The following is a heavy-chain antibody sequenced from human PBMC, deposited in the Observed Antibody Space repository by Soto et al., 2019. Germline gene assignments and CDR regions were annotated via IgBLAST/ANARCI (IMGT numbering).Heavy chain of an antibody. Sequence: GWIRQPPGKALEWLALIYWDDDERYSPSLKSRLTITKDTSKNQVVLTMTNMDPVDTATYYCAHCQYYYDSSGPFNAFDIWGQGTMVTVSS. D-gene: IGHD3-22*01. CDR3: AHCQYYYDSSGPFNAFDI. V-gene: IGHV2-5*02. J-gene: IGHJ3*02. CDR2: IYWDDDE.